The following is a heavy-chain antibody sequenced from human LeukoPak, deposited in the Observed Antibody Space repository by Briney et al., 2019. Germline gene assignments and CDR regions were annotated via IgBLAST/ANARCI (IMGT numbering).Heavy chain of an antibody. J-gene: IGHJ4*02. V-gene: IGHV3-74*01. CDR1: GFTLSSYW. D-gene: IGHD3-16*01. Sequence: GGSLRLSCAASGFTLSSYWMHWVRQAPGKGLVWVSRINNDGSSTSYADSVKGRFTISRDNAKNTLYLQMNSLRDEDTAVYFCAKGGTVLFDYWGQGTLVTVSS. CDR3: AKGGTVLFDY. CDR2: INNDGSST.